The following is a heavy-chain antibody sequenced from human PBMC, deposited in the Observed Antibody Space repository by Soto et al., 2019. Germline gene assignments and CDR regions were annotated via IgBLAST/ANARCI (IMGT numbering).Heavy chain of an antibody. V-gene: IGHV1-2*02. J-gene: IGHJ4*02. CDR3: ARSGYPGSYHPPAF. CDR1: GYTFIDYY. Sequence: ASVEVSCKXSGYTFIDYYIHWVRQAPGQGLEWMGCINPHSGDTNSPPKFQARVTMTRDTSNSTAYMELKRLYSNDTAVYHCARSGYPGSYHPPAFWGQGTLVTVSS. D-gene: IGHD1-26*01. CDR2: INPHSGDT.